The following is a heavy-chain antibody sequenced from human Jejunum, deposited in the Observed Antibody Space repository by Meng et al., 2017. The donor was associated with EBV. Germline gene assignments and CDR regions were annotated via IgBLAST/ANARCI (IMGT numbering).Heavy chain of an antibody. CDR2: IYWDDDK. CDR3: AHSLMSTTSLKRFFDS. D-gene: IGHD1-1*01. CDR1: GFYLNTDGAA. J-gene: IGHJ5*01. Sequence: LVKRPRAFMLPWTFAGFYLNTDGAAVGCIRHPPGKPLELGQLIYWDDDKRYSFTLRNRLTITKDTSKNPVLLTMTNVDPVDTATYYCAHSLMSTTSLKRFFDSWGQGTLVTVSS. V-gene: IGHV2-5*02.